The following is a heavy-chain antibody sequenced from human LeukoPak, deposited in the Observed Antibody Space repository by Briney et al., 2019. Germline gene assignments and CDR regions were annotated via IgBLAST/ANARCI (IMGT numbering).Heavy chain of an antibody. V-gene: IGHV1-69*10. J-gene: IGHJ4*02. CDR1: GGTFSNYA. CDR2: IIPILGIA. CDR3: ARDLGDYGDSLYFDY. D-gene: IGHD4-17*01. Sequence: GASVKVSCKASGGTFSNYAISWVRQAPGQGLEWMGGIIPILGIANYAQKFQGRVTITADKSTSTAYMELSSLRSEDTAVYYCARDLGDYGDSLYFDYWGQGTLVTASS.